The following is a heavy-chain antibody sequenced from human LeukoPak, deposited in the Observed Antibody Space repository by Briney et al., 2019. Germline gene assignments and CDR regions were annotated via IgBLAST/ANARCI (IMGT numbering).Heavy chain of an antibody. V-gene: IGHV4-34*01. CDR2: INHSGST. Sequence: SETLSLTCAVYGGSFSGYYRSWIRQLPGKGLEWIGEINHSGSTNYNPSLKSRVAISVDTSKNQFSLTLSSVTAADTAVYYCARGPRRRYYYDSSGYYSEYFQHWGQGTLVTVSS. CDR3: ARGPRRRYYYDSSGYYSEYFQH. CDR1: GGSFSGYY. J-gene: IGHJ1*01. D-gene: IGHD3-22*01.